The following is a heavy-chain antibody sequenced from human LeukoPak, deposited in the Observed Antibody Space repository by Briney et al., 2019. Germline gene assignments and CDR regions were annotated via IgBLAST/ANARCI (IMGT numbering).Heavy chain of an antibody. D-gene: IGHD3-10*01. Sequence: GGSLRLPCSASGFTFSSYAMHWVRQAPGKGLEYVSAISSNGGSTYYADSVKGRFTISRDNSKNTLYLQMSSLRAEDTAVYYCVKPPHYYGSGSSGDYWGQGTLVTVSS. CDR3: VKPPHYYGSGSSGDY. V-gene: IGHV3-64D*06. J-gene: IGHJ4*02. CDR2: ISSNGGST. CDR1: GFTFSSYA.